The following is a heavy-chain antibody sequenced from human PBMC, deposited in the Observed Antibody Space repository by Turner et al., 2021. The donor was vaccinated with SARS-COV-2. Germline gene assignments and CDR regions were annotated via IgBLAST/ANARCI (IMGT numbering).Heavy chain of an antibody. CDR3: ARLPERYFFDY. Sequence: LQLQESGPGLVKPSETLSLTCTVSGGSITKNYDYWGWLRQPPGKGLVWIGSIYYSGNTYYNPSLKSRVTISVDTSKSQFSLKLSSVTAADTAVYYCARLPERYFFDYWGQGALVTVSS. CDR2: IYYSGNT. V-gene: IGHV4-39*01. J-gene: IGHJ4*02. CDR1: GGSITKNYDY.